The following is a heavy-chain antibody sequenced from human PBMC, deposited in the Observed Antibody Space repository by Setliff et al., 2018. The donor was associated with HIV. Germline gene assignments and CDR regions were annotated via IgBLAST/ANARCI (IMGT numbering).Heavy chain of an antibody. V-gene: IGHV4-34*01. CDR3: ARVSSTYWYSIFRNYYYHMDV. CDR1: GGSFSGYY. CDR2: VTHSGRT. D-gene: IGHD2-8*02. Sequence: NPSETLSLTCAVYGGSFSGYYWSWIRQPPGKGLEWIGEVTHSGRTNYNPSLESRVTTSVDTSKKQFSLRLTSVTAADTAVYYCARVSSTYWYSIFRNYYYHMDVWGKGTTVTVSS. J-gene: IGHJ6*03.